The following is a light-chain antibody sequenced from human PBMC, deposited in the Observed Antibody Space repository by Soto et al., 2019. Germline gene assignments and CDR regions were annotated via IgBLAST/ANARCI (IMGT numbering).Light chain of an antibody. CDR1: QSVSSSY. CDR2: GAS. Sequence: EIVLTQSPGTLSLSPGERGTLSCRSSQSVSSSYLAWYQQKPGQAPRLLIYGASSRATGIPDRFSGSGAGTDFTLTITSLQSEDFGVYFCQQYKDWPTTFGQGTKVDI. J-gene: IGKJ1*01. CDR3: QQYKDWPTT. V-gene: IGKV3-20*01.